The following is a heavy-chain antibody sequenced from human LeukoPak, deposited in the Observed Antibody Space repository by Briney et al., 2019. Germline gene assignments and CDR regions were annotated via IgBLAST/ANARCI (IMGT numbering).Heavy chain of an antibody. CDR1: GDSISTYY. Sequence: PSETLSLTCTVSGDSISTYYWSWIRQPPGKGLEWIGYIYYTGSTNYNPSLKSRVTISVDTSKNQFSLKLSSVTAADTAVYYCARGGEVITSFDYWGQGTLVTVSS. J-gene: IGHJ4*02. CDR3: ARGGEVITSFDY. D-gene: IGHD3-22*01. CDR2: IYYTGST. V-gene: IGHV4-59*12.